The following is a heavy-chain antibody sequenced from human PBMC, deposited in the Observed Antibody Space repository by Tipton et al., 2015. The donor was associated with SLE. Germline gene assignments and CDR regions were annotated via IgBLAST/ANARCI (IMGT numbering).Heavy chain of an antibody. CDR3: ARQGIMASAGLGY. CDR1: GDSISSDH. Sequence: TLSLTCTVSGDSISSDHWSWIRQPPGKGLEWIGFIYYSGRTSYSPSLKSRVTISVDTSKNQFSLKLISVTAADTAVYYCARQGIMASAGLGYWGQGTLVTVSS. V-gene: IGHV4-59*08. CDR2: IYYSGRT. D-gene: IGHD6-13*01. J-gene: IGHJ4*02.